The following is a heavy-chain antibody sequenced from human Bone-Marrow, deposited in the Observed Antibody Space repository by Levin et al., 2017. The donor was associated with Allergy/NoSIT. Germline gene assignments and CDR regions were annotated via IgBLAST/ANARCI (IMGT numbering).Heavy chain of an antibody. CDR2: INPNSGGT. Sequence: ASVKVSCKASGYTLTDYYIYWVRQAPGQGLEWMGRINPNSGGTDYAQNFQGRVTMTRDTSISTAYMEMSRLRSDDTAVYYCARGAFYGFPPLNYFDYWGQGTLVTVSS. CDR3: ARGAFYGFPPLNYFDY. CDR1: GYTLTDYY. J-gene: IGHJ4*02. D-gene: IGHD3-3*01. V-gene: IGHV1-2*06.